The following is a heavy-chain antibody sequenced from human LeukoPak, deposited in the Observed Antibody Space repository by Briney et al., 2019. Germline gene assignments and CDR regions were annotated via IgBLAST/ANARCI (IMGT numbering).Heavy chain of an antibody. J-gene: IGHJ4*02. D-gene: IGHD2-15*01. CDR2: ISGSGGST. CDR3: AKKPLGYCSGGSCYPDY. CDR1: GFTFSSYA. Sequence: GGSLRLSCAASGFTFSSYAMSWVRQAPGKGLEWVSAISGSGGSTYYADSVKGRFTISRDNCKNTLYLQMNSLRAEDTAVYYCAKKPLGYCSGGSCYPDYWGQGTLVTVSS. V-gene: IGHV3-23*01.